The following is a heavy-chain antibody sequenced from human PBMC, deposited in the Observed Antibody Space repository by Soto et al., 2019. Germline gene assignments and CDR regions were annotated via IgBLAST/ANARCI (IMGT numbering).Heavy chain of an antibody. CDR2: MNPNSGNT. J-gene: IGHJ4*02. D-gene: IGHD3-3*01. CDR1: GYTFTSYD. CDR3: ARGLRRITIFGVALYYFDY. V-gene: IGHV1-8*01. Sequence: QVQLVQYGAEVKKPGASVKVSCKASGYTFTSYDINWVRQATGQGLEWMGWMNPNSGNTGYAQKFQGRVTMTRNTSISTAYMELSSLRSEDTAVYYCARGLRRITIFGVALYYFDYWGQGTLVTVSS.